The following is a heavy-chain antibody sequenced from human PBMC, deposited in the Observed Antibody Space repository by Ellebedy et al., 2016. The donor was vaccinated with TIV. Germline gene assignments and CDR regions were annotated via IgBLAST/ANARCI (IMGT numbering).Heavy chain of an antibody. CDR2: ISSSGGST. V-gene: IGHV3-23*01. CDR3: AKSGSYSFFDY. CDR1: GFTFSSYA. Sequence: GGSLRLXXAASGFTFSSYAMNWVRQAPGKGLEWVSAISSSGGSTYYADSVKGRFTISRDNSKNTLYLQMNSLRAEDTAVYYCAKSGSYSFFDYWGQGALVTVSS. D-gene: IGHD1-26*01. J-gene: IGHJ4*02.